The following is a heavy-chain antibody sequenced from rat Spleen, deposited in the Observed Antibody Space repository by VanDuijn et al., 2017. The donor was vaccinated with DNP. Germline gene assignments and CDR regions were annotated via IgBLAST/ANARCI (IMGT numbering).Heavy chain of an antibody. V-gene: IGHV5-19*01. J-gene: IGHJ1*01. CDR1: GFTFSNYG. CDR2: ISPSGGST. CDR3: ATDFAGTGSLYWYFDF. D-gene: IGHD5-1*01. Sequence: EVQLVESGGGLVQPGRSLKLSCAASGFTFSNYGMHWIRQAPTKGLEWVASISPSGGSTYYRDSVKGRFTISRDNAKSTLYLQMDSLRSEDTATYYCATDFAGTGSLYWYFDFWGPGTMVTVSS.